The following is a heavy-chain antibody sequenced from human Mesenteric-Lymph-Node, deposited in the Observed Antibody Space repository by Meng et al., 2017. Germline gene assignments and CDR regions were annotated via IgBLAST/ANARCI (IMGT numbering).Heavy chain of an antibody. CDR1: GFTFSGSA. CDR2: IRSKANSYAT. CDR3: TRHHWSIVSGYYRLVGWFDP. D-gene: IGHD3-22*01. V-gene: IGHV3-73*01. J-gene: IGHJ5*02. Sequence: GESLKISCAASGFTFSGSAMHWVRQASGKGLEWVGRIRSKANSYATAYAASVKGRFTISRDDSKNTAYLQMNSLKTEDTAVYYCTRHHWSIVSGYYRLVGWFDPWGQG.